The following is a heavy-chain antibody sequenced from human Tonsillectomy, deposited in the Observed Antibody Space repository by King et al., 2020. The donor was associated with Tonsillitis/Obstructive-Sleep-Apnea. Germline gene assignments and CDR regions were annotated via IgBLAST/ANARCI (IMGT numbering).Heavy chain of an antibody. CDR1: GYTFTSYA. V-gene: IGHV1-3*01. J-gene: IGHJ6*03. CDR2: INAGNGNT. D-gene: IGHD3-16*02. CDR3: ARDLGSSYTTEWGADYYMDV. Sequence: QLVQSGAEVKKPGASVKVSCKASGYTFTSYAMHWVRQAPGQRLEWMGWINAGNGNTKYSQKFQGRVTITRDTSASTAHMELSSLRSEDTAVYYCARDLGSSYTTEWGADYYMDVWGKGTTVTVSS.